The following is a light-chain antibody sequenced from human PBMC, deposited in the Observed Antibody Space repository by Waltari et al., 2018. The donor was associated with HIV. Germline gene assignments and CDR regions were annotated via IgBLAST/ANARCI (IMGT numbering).Light chain of an antibody. CDR2: DDH. Sequence: SYVLTQPPSVSVAPGQTATISCGGNSLGGKTVHWYQQKPGQAPVVVVYDDHERPSSGSGRFSGSKSGNTATLTINRVEVGDEADYHCQVWDGNSGHVVFGGGTKL. J-gene: IGLJ2*01. CDR1: SLGGKT. V-gene: IGLV3-21*02. CDR3: QVWDGNSGHVV.